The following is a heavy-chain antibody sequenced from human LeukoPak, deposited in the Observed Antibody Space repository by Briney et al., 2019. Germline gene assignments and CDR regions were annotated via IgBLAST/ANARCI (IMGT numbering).Heavy chain of an antibody. CDR3: ARDLAVVVDY. J-gene: IGHJ4*02. V-gene: IGHV3-48*01. CDR2: ISSSSSTI. Sequence: GGSLRLSCAASGFTFSNYEMNWVRQAPGKGLEWVSYISSSSSTIYYADSVKGRFTISRDNAKNSLYLQMNSLRAEDTAVYYCARDLAVVVDYWGQGTLVTVSS. CDR1: GFTFSNYE. D-gene: IGHD3-22*01.